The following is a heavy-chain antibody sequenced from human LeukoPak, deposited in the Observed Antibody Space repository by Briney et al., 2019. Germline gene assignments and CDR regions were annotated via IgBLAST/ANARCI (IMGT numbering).Heavy chain of an antibody. D-gene: IGHD2-21*01. CDR1: GFTFNTYR. J-gene: IGHJ4*02. CDR2: ISSSSSYI. CDR3: ASLYSHFESGDY. Sequence: GGSLRLSCAASGFTFNTYRMNWVRQAPGKGLEWVSSISSSSSYIYYADSVKGRFTISRDNAKNSLYLQMNSLRVEDTAVYYCASLYSHFESGDYWGQGTLVTVSS. V-gene: IGHV3-21*01.